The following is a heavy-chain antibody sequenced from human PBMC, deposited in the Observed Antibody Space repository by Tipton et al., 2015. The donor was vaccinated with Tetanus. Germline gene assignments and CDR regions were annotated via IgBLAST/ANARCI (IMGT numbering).Heavy chain of an antibody. V-gene: IGHV4-61*01. CDR2: TYYSGST. D-gene: IGHD2-2*01. CDR1: GASIGSISYY. J-gene: IGHJ3*01. CDR3: ARRSYCSSSRCFDAFDL. Sequence: TLSLTCTVSGASIGSISYYWSWIRQPPGKGLEWIGYTYYSGSTGYKPSLKSRVAISMDTSKNQISLKLSSVTAADTAVYYCARRSYCSSSRCFDAFDLWGQGTMVTVSS.